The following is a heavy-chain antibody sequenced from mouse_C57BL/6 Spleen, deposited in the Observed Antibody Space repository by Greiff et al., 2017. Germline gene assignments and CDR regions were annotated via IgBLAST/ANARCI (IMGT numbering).Heavy chain of an antibody. D-gene: IGHD3-3*01. CDR1: GFTFSSYA. Sequence: VQLKESGGGLVKPGGSLKLSCAASGFTFSSYAMSWVRQTPEKRLEWVATISDGGSYTYYPDNVKGRFTISRDNAKNNLYLQMSHLKSEDTAMYYCARGGDVGYFDYWGQGTTLTVSS. V-gene: IGHV5-4*01. J-gene: IGHJ2*01. CDR2: ISDGGSYT. CDR3: ARGGDVGYFDY.